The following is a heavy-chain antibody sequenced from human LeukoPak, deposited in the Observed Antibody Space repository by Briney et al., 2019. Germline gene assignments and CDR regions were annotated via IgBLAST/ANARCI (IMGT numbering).Heavy chain of an antibody. V-gene: IGHV3-23*01. J-gene: IGHJ4*02. Sequence: GGSLRLSCAASGFTFSTYAMSWVRQAPGKGLEWVSAITSSGSNTFYANSVKGRFTISRDNSKNTLYLQMNSPRAEDTAVYYCAKRPGYSSSWYFDYWGQGTLVTVSS. CDR2: ITSSGSNT. D-gene: IGHD6-13*01. CDR1: GFTFSTYA. CDR3: AKRPGYSSSWYFDY.